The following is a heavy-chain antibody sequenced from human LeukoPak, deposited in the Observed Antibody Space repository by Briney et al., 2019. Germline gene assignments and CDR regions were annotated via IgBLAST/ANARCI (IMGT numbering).Heavy chain of an antibody. CDR2: ISSSGSTI. CDR3: ARFSSSSGYYPYYFDY. Sequence: PGGSLRLSCAASGFTFDDYATNWVRQAPGQGLEWVSYISSSGSTIYYADSVKGRFTISRDNAKNSLYLQMNSLRAEDTAVYYCARFSSSSGYYPYYFDYWGQGTLVTVSS. V-gene: IGHV3-48*03. J-gene: IGHJ4*02. CDR1: GFTFDDYA. D-gene: IGHD3-22*01.